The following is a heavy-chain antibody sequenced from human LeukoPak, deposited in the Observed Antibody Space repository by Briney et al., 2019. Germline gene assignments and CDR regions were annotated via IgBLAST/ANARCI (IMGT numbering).Heavy chain of an antibody. V-gene: IGHV5-51*04. J-gene: IGHJ5*02. Sequence: GESLKISCKGSGYSFTSYWIGWVRQMPGKGLEWMGIIYPGDSDTRYSPSFQGHVTISADKPISTAYLQWSSLKASDTAMYYCARFYRLIRAGFDPWGQGTLVTVSS. CDR2: IYPGDSDT. CDR3: ARFYRLIRAGFDP. CDR1: GYSFTSYW. D-gene: IGHD2-21*02.